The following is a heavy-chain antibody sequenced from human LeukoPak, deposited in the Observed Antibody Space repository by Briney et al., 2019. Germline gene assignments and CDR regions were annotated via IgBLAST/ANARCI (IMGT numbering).Heavy chain of an antibody. D-gene: IGHD6-19*01. CDR3: ARGGIAVAGTPFDY. J-gene: IGHJ4*02. V-gene: IGHV3-21*01. CDR2: ISSSSSYI. Sequence: GGSLRLSCAASGFTFSSYSMNWVRQAPGKGLEWVSSISSSSSYIYYADSVKGRFTISGDNAKNSLYLQMNSLRAEDTAVYYCARGGIAVAGTPFDYWGQGTLVTVSS. CDR1: GFTFSSYS.